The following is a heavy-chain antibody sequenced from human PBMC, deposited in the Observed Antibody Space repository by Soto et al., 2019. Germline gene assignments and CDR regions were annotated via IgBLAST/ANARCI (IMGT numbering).Heavy chain of an antibody. V-gene: IGHV4-34*01. D-gene: IGHD6-6*01. CDR1: GGSFSGYY. CDR3: ARARIAARPRGRPYYGMDV. CDR2: INHSGST. Sequence: QVQLQQWGAGLLKPSETLSLTCAVYGGSFSGYYWSWIRQPPGKGLEWIGEINHSGSTNYNPSLKSRGTISGDPSKNQFSLKLSSVTAADTAVYYCARARIAARPRGRPYYGMDVWGQGTTVTVSS. J-gene: IGHJ6*02.